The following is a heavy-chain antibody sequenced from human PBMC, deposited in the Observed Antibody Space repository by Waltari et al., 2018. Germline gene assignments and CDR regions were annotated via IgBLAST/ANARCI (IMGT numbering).Heavy chain of an antibody. CDR1: GGSFSGYY. V-gene: IGHV4-34*01. Sequence: QVQLQQWGAGLLKPSETPSLTCAVYGGSFSGYYWSWIRQPPGKGLEWIGEINHSGSTNHNPSLKSRVTISVDTSKNQFSLKLSSVTAADTAVYYCARAGGRIQLWSRDYYYGMDVWGQGTTVTVSS. CDR2: INHSGST. J-gene: IGHJ6*02. D-gene: IGHD5-18*01. CDR3: ARAGGRIQLWSRDYYYGMDV.